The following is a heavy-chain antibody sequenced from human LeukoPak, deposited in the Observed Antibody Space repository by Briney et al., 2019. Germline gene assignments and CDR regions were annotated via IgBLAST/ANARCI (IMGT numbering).Heavy chain of an antibody. J-gene: IGHJ4*02. CDR2: IIGSSGST. CDR1: GFSFDNYA. CDR3: AKGAYDYIEIAYFDY. Sequence: GGSLRLSCVASGFSFDNYAMNWVRQAPGKGLEWVSLIIGSSGSTFYADSVKGRFTTSRDKSKNTLYLQMNSLRAEDTAVYYCAKGAYDYIEIAYFDYWGQGSLVTVSS. V-gene: IGHV3-23*01. D-gene: IGHD5-12*01.